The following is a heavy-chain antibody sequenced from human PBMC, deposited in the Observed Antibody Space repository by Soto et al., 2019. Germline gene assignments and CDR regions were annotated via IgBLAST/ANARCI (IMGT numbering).Heavy chain of an antibody. J-gene: IGHJ4*02. CDR1: GGSNIRDGYY. V-gene: IGHV4-31*03. CDR2: ISYSGSS. Sequence: QVQLQESGPGLVKPSQTLSLTCTVSGGSNIRDGYYWSWIRQHPAKGLEWMAYISYSGSSYSNPALKSRVTISADTSKNQFSLRLTSVTAADTAVYFCARATPAGSADFWGQGTLVTVSS. D-gene: IGHD2-2*01. CDR3: ARATPAGSADF.